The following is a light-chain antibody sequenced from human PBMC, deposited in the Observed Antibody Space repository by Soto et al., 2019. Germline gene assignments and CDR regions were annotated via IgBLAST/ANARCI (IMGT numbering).Light chain of an antibody. J-gene: IGKJ2*01. CDR3: QQRSNWPPYT. V-gene: IGKV3-11*01. CDR2: DAS. Sequence: EIVLTQSPATLSLSPGERATLSCRASQSVSSYLAWYQQKPGQAPRLLIYDASNRATGIPARFSGSGSGTDFTLTISCLEPGDFAVYSCQQRSNWPPYTFGQGTTLEIK. CDR1: QSVSSY.